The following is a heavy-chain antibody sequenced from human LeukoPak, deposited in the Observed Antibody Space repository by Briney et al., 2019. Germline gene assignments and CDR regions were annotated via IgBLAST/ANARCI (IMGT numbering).Heavy chain of an antibody. CDR2: INAGNGNT. CDR3: ARDSEDYYDSSGYVL. J-gene: IGHJ4*02. CDR1: GYTFTSCA. D-gene: IGHD3-22*01. Sequence: ASVKVSCKASGYTFTSCAMHWVRQAPGQRLEWMGWINAGNGNTKYSQKFQGRVTITRDASASTAYMELSSLRSEDTAVYYCARDSEDYYDSSGYVLWGQGTLVTVSS. V-gene: IGHV1-3*01.